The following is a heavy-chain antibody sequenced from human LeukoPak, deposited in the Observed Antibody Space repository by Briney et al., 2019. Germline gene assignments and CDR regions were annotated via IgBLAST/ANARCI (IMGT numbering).Heavy chain of an antibody. D-gene: IGHD1-26*01. J-gene: IGHJ4*02. CDR2: INHSRST. CDR3: ARVGYSGSY. Sequence: SETLSLTCAVYGGSFSGYYWSWIRQPPGKGLEWIGEINHSRSTNYNPSLKSRVTISVDTSKNQFSLKLSSVTAADTAVYYCARVGYSGSYWGQGTLVTVSS. V-gene: IGHV4-34*01. CDR1: GGSFSGYY.